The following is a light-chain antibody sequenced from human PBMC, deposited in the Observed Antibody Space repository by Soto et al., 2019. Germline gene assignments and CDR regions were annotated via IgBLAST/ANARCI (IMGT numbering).Light chain of an antibody. J-gene: IGKJ3*01. Sequence: IQMTQSPSTVSSGVGERFTLTCRASHSISNWLAWYQQKPGKSPELLIYDDSSLQSGVPSRFSGSRSGTDYTLTISSLQPEDFATYYCPQSYRTPTVGP. CDR3: PQSYRTPT. CDR2: DDS. V-gene: IGKV1-5*01. CDR1: HSISNW.